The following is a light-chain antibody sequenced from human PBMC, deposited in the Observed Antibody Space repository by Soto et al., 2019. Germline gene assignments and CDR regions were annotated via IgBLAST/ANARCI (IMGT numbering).Light chain of an antibody. CDR3: MQGLELPPT. Sequence: DIVMTQTPLSLYVTPGQPASISCKSSESLLHSDGKTYLYLYLQKPGQPPQLLMYELSNRFSGVPGRVGGSGSATDFTLNISLVEAEDVRFYYCMQGLELPPTVGQVTKVEIK. V-gene: IGKV2D-29*01. CDR2: ELS. CDR1: ESLLHSDGKTY. J-gene: IGKJ1*01.